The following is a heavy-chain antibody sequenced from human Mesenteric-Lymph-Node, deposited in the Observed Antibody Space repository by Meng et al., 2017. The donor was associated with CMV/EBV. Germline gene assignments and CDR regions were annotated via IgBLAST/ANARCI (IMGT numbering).Heavy chain of an antibody. CDR2: IYSGGST. V-gene: IGHV3-23*03. CDR1: GFTFSSYA. J-gene: IGHJ6*02. Sequence: GGSLRLSCAASGFTFSSYAMSWVRQAPGKGLEWVSVIYSGGSTYYADSVKGRFTISRDNSKNTLYLQMNSLRAEDTAVYYCAKDHFWVAVAGLRYYYYGMDVWGQGTTVTVSS. CDR3: AKDHFWVAVAGLRYYYYGMDV. D-gene: IGHD6-19*01.